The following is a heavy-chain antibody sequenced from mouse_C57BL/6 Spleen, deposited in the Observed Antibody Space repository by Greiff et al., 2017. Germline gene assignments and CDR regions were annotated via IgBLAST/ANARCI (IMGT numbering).Heavy chain of an antibody. CDR1: GYTFTSYW. Sequence: QVQLQQPGAELVKPGASVKMSCKASGYTFTSYWITWVKQRPGQGLEWIGDIYPGSGSTNYNEKFKSKATLTVDTSSSTAYMQLSSLTPEDSAVYYCARGDYGSSPFAYWGQGTLVTVSA. J-gene: IGHJ3*01. CDR3: ARGDYGSSPFAY. V-gene: IGHV1-55*01. D-gene: IGHD1-1*01. CDR2: IYPGSGST.